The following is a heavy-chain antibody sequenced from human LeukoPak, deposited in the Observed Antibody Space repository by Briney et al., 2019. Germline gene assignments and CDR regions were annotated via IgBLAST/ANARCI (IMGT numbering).Heavy chain of an antibody. V-gene: IGHV3-33*01. CDR2: IRYDGSNK. Sequence: GGSLRLSCAAPGFTFSTYGMHWVRQAPGEGLEWVALIRYDGSNKYYEDSVKGRFTISRDNSKSTLYLQMNSLRAEDTAVYYCARPVDYYDILTGFDFWGQGTLVTVSS. CDR1: GFTFSTYG. D-gene: IGHD3-9*01. J-gene: IGHJ4*02. CDR3: ARPVDYYDILTGFDF.